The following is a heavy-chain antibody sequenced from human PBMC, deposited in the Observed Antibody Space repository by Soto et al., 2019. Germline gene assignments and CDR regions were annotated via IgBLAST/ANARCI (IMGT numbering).Heavy chain of an antibody. D-gene: IGHD5-12*01. V-gene: IGHV1-18*01. CDR3: AGEGVAPYCYYGMDV. Sequence: QAPLVQSGAEVKKPGASLKVSCKASGYTFTTSGLSAVRQAPVQGLEWMGWISTYNGDTNDAQTFQGRVTITTDTPTSTVYMDLRSLRPHDTTVYYCAGEGVAPYCYYGMDVWGHGTPVTVSS. J-gene: IGHJ6*02. CDR1: GYTFTTSG. CDR2: ISTYNGDT.